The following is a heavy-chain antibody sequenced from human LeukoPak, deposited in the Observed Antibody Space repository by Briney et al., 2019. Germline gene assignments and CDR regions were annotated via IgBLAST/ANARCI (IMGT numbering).Heavy chain of an antibody. Sequence: GGSLRLSCAASGFTFSSYGMHWVRQAPGKGLEWVAVIWYDGSNKYYADSAKGRFTISRDNAKNTLYLQMNSLRAEDTAVYYCARENYYDSSGYSLGGYYWGQGTLVTVSS. D-gene: IGHD3-22*01. CDR3: ARENYYDSSGYSLGGYY. CDR2: IWYDGSNK. CDR1: GFTFSSYG. J-gene: IGHJ4*02. V-gene: IGHV3-33*01.